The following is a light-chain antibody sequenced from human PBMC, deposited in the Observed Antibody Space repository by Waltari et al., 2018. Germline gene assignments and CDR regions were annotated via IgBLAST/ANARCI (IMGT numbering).Light chain of an antibody. Sequence: QSALTQPASVSGSPGQPIPIPCTGTTSDVGGYNLVSWYQQHPGKAPKPMIYEVSKRPSGVSNRFSGSKSGNTASLTISGLQAEDEADYYCCSYAGSSTYVVFGGGTKLTVL. CDR2: EVS. J-gene: IGLJ2*01. CDR3: CSYAGSSTYVV. V-gene: IGLV2-23*02. CDR1: TSDVGGYNL.